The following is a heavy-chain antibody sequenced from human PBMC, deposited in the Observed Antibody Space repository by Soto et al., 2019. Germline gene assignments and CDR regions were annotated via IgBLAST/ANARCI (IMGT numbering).Heavy chain of an antibody. V-gene: IGHV3-23*01. CDR1: GFPFTTYA. CDR3: AKASTYEYVWGSCRYYFNY. Sequence: PGGSLRLSCEASGFPFTTYAMSWVRQAPGKGLEWVSGISGSGDRTHYIDSVKGRFTISRDNYKNTLYLQMSSLRAEDTAVYYCAKASTYEYVWGSCRYYFNYWGQGTLVTVSS. D-gene: IGHD3-16*02. J-gene: IGHJ4*02. CDR2: ISGSGDRT.